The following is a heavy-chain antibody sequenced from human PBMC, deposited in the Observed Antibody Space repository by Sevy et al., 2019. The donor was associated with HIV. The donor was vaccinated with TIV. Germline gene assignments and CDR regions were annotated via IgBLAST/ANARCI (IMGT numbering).Heavy chain of an antibody. CDR3: VREGLGGFSYSLDC. CDR2: MKEDGSEK. D-gene: IGHD5-18*01. CDR1: GFTFSSYW. J-gene: IGHJ4*02. Sequence: GGSLRLSCAASGFTFSSYWMSWVRQAPGKGLEWVATMKEDGSEKSYVDSVKGRFTISRDNANNSLYLQMNSLSVDDTALYYCVREGLGGFSYSLDCWGQGTLVTVSS. V-gene: IGHV3-7*01.